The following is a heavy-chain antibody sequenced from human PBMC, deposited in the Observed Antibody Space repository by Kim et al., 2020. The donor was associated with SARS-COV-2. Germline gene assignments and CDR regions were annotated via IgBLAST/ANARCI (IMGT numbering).Heavy chain of an antibody. J-gene: IGHJ4*02. CDR1: GGSVSSGSYY. CDR3: ASMYGLDGLRYFDWWLNPYFDY. CDR2: IYYSGST. D-gene: IGHD3-9*01. V-gene: IGHV4-61*01. Sequence: SETLSLTCTVSGGSVSSGSYYWSWIRQPPGKGLEWIGYIYYSGSTNYNPSLKSRVTISVDTSKNQFSLKLSSVTAADTAVYYCASMYGLDGLRYFDWWLNPYFDYWGQGTLVTVSS.